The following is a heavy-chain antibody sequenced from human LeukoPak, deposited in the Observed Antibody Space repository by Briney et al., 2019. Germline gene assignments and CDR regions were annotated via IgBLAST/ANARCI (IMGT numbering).Heavy chain of an antibody. V-gene: IGHV4-4*02. CDR1: GGSILTTNW. CDR2: VHLSGTS. Sequence: PSEPLSLTCAVSGGSILTTNWWSWVRQPPGKGLEWIGEVHLSGTSNYNPSLKSRVSMSIDKSKNQLSLKLTSVTAADTAMYYCARESGAFSPFGFWGQGTLVTVSS. D-gene: IGHD1-26*01. CDR3: ARESGAFSPFGF. J-gene: IGHJ4*02.